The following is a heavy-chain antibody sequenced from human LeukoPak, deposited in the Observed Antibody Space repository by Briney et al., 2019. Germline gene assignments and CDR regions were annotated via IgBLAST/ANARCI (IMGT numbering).Heavy chain of an antibody. J-gene: IGHJ4*02. V-gene: IGHV1-24*01. CDR1: GYTLTELS. CDR3: ARGHEITMIVVVIGY. CDR2: FDPEDGET. Sequence: ASVKVSCKVSGYTLTELSMHWVRQAPGKGLEWMGGFDPEDGETIYAQKFQGRVTMTEDTSTDTAYMELSSLRSEDTAVYYCARGHEITMIVVVIGYWGQGTLVTVSS. D-gene: IGHD3-22*01.